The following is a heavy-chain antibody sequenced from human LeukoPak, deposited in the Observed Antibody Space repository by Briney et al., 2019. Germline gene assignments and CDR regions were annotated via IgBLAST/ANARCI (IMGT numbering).Heavy chain of an antibody. J-gene: IGHJ4*02. D-gene: IGHD3-22*01. CDR3: ATSHDDKGAPFDL. CDR2: INTSGGT. Sequence: KASETLSLTCTVSGASIRSYQWSWIRQPPGKGLEWIGHINTSGGTNYNPSLKSRITFSVDTSRDQSSLQLNSVTAADTAMYYCATSHDDKGAPFDLWGQGTLVTVSP. V-gene: IGHV4-4*09. CDR1: GASIRSYQ.